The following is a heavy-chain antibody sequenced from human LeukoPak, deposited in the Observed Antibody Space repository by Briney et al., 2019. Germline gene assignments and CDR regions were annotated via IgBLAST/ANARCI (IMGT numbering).Heavy chain of an antibody. J-gene: IGHJ6*03. CDR1: GGTFSSYA. Sequence: SVKVSCKASGGTFSSYAIIWVRQAPGQGLEWMGGIIPIFGTANYAQKFQGRVTITTDESTSTTYMELSSLRSEDTAVYYCCAIAPRHYNSSYRAVGGKGPPAPV. V-gene: IGHV1-69*05. CDR3: CAIAPRHYNSSYRAV. CDR2: IIPIFGTA. D-gene: IGHD6-13*01.